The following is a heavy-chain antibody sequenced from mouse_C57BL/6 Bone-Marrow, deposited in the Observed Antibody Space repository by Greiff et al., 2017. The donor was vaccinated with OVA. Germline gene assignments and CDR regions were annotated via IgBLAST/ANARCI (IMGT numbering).Heavy chain of an antibody. CDR1: GYTFTSYW. CDR2: IHPNSGST. D-gene: IGHD4-1*02. CDR3: ARPPTGTYFDY. V-gene: IGHV1-64*01. J-gene: IGHJ2*01. Sequence: VQLQQPGAELVKPGASVKLSCKASGYTFTSYWMHWVKQRPGQGLEWIGMIHPNSGSTNYNEKFKSKATLTVDKSSSTAYMQLSSLTSEDSAVYYCARPPTGTYFDYWGQGTTLTVSS.